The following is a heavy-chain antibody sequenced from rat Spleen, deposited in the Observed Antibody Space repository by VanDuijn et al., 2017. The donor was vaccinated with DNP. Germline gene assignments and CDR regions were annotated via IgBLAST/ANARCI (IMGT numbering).Heavy chain of an antibody. Sequence: EVQLVESGGGLVQPGRSLKLSCAASGFTFSDYNMAWVRQAPKKGLEWVATTSYDGSSTYYRDSVKGRFTNSRDNGKSTLYLQMDSLRCEDTATYYCATLGYYSDQGGQGVMVTVSS. J-gene: IGHJ2*01. CDR1: GFTFSDYN. CDR2: TSYDGSST. D-gene: IGHD1-1*01. CDR3: ATLGYYSDQ. V-gene: IGHV5S10*01.